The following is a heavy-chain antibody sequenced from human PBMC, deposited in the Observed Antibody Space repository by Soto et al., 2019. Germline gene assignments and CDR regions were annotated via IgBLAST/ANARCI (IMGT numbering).Heavy chain of an antibody. CDR2: ISAYNGNT. CDR1: GYTFTSYG. CDR3: SRDASIAARLWNYYYYGMDV. J-gene: IGHJ6*02. V-gene: IGHV1-18*04. Sequence: ASVKVSCKASGYTFTSYGISWVRQAPGQGLERMGWISAYNGNTNYAQKLQGRVTMTTDTSTSTAYMELRRLRSDDTAVYYFSRDASIAARLWNYYYYGMDVWGQGTTVTVSS. D-gene: IGHD6-6*01.